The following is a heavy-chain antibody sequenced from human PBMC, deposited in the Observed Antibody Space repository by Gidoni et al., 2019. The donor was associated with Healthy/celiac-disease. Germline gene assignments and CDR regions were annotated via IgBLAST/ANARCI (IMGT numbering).Heavy chain of an antibody. CDR2: ISYDGSNK. J-gene: IGHJ4*02. CDR1: GFTFSSYA. CDR3: ARDGEEYSSSSPELSY. D-gene: IGHD6-6*01. V-gene: IGHV3-30*04. Sequence: QVQLVESGGGVVQPGRSLRLSCAASGFTFSSYAMHWVRQAPGKGLEWVAVISYDGSNKYYADSVKGRFTISRDNSKNTLYLQMNSLRAEDTAVYYCARDGEEYSSSSPELSYWGQGTLVTVSS.